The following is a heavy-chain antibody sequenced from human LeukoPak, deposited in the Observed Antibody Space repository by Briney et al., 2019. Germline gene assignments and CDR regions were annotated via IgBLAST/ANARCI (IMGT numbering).Heavy chain of an antibody. CDR3: ARRGAGYSGYDSGDY. J-gene: IGHJ4*02. CDR2: IYPGDSDT. V-gene: IGHV5-51*01. Sequence: GESLKISCKGSGYSFTIYWIGWVRQMPGKGLEWMGIIYPGDSDTRYSPSFQGQVTISADKSISTAYLQWSSLKASDTAMYYCARRGAGYSGYDSGDYWGQGTLVTVSS. CDR1: GYSFTIYW. D-gene: IGHD5-12*01.